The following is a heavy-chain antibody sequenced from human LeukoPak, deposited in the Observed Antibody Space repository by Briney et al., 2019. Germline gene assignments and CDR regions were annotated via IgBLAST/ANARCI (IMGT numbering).Heavy chain of an antibody. Sequence: GGSLRLSCAASGFTFSSYSMNWVRQAPGKGLEWVSSISSSSSYIYYADSVKGRFTISRDNAKNSLYLQMNGLRAEDTAVYYCARGYYGSGSYYRRPDYWGQGTLVTVSS. D-gene: IGHD3-10*01. CDR1: GFTFSSYS. J-gene: IGHJ4*02. CDR3: ARGYYGSGSYYRRPDY. CDR2: ISSSSSYI. V-gene: IGHV3-21*01.